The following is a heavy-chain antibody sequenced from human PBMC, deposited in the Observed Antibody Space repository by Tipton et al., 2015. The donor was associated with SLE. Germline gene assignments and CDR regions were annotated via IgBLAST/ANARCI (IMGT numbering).Heavy chain of an antibody. CDR1: GGSLSDYY. V-gene: IGHV4-34*01. Sequence: GLVKPSETLSLSCDVFGGSLSDYYWTWIRQSPGKGLEWIGEINHIGGTTYSPPLESRLTISVDTSEKQISLRLHSVTAADTAVYYCARGGVGGYDYFDHWGQGTPVTVSS. J-gene: IGHJ4*02. D-gene: IGHD5-12*01. CDR3: ARGGVGGYDYFDH. CDR2: INHIGGT.